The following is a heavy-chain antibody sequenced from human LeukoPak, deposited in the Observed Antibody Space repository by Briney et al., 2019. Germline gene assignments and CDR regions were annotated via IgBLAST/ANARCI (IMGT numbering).Heavy chain of an antibody. V-gene: IGHV3-23*01. Sequence: GGSLRLSCAASGFTFGAYTINWVRQAPGKGLEWVSAISGSGGSTYYADSVKGRFTISRDNSKNTLYLQMNSLRAEDTAVYYCAKRGMYYYDSSGYYTFDYWGQGTLVTVSS. D-gene: IGHD3-22*01. CDR3: AKRGMYYYDSSGYYTFDY. CDR2: ISGSGGST. J-gene: IGHJ4*02. CDR1: GFTFGAYT.